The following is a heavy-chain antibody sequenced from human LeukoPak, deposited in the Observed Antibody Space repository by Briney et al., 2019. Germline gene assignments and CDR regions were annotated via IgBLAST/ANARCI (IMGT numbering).Heavy chain of an antibody. J-gene: IGHJ5*02. Sequence: ASVKVSCKASGYTFTSYDINWVRQATEQGLEWMGWMNPNSGNTGYAQKFQGRVTMTRNTSISTAYMELSSLRSEDTAVYYCAREGDRALNWFDPWGQGTLVTVSS. V-gene: IGHV1-8*01. CDR3: AREGDRALNWFDP. CDR2: MNPNSGNT. CDR1: GYTFTSYD. D-gene: IGHD3-22*01.